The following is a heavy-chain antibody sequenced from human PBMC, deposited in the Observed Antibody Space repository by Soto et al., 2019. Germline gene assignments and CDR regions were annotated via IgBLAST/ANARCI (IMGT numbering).Heavy chain of an antibody. CDR1: GYTITSYY. CDR3: ASRGIAARPPWFDP. Sequence: SVKVSCKASGYTITSYYMHWVRQAPGQGLEWMGWINPNSGGTNYAQKFQGRVTMTRDTSISTAYMELSRLRSDDTAVYYCASRGIAARPPWFDPWGQGTLVTVSS. D-gene: IGHD6-6*01. J-gene: IGHJ5*02. CDR2: INPNSGGT. V-gene: IGHV1-2*02.